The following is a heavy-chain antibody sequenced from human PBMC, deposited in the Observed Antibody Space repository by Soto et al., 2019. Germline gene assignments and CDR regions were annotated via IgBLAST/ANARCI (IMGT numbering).Heavy chain of an antibody. CDR1: GFTFSSYA. J-gene: IGHJ4*02. V-gene: IGHV3-23*01. Sequence: GGSLRLSCAASGFTFSSYAMSWVRQAPGKGLEWVSAISGSGGSTYYADSVKGRFTTSRDNSKNTLYLQMNSLRAEDTAVYYCAKSDEDCSGGSCYSAFDYWGQGTLVTVSS. D-gene: IGHD2-15*01. CDR2: ISGSGGST. CDR3: AKSDEDCSGGSCYSAFDY.